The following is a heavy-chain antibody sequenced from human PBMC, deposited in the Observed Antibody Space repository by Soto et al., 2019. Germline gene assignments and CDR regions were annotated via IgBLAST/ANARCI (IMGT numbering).Heavy chain of an antibody. CDR3: GREEAAAGNNWFDP. V-gene: IGHV6-1*01. CDR2: TYYRSKWYN. Sequence: SQTLSLTCAISGDSVSSNSAAWNWIRQSPSRGLEWLGRTYYRSKWYNDYAVSVKSRITINPDTSKNQFSLQLNSVTPEDTAVYFCGREEAAAGNNWFDPWGEETLVTVPS. CDR1: GDSVSSNSAA. J-gene: IGHJ5*02. D-gene: IGHD6-13*01.